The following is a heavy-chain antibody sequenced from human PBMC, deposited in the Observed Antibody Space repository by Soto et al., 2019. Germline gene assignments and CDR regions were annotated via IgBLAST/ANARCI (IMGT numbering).Heavy chain of an antibody. D-gene: IGHD4-17*01. Sequence: GGSLRLSCAASGFTFSTYTMNWVRQAPGKGLEWVSYIGIRGTIYYADSVKGRFTISRDNGKNSLYLQMNRLRAEDTAVYYCTTEDDYPWGALSRGSDYRGQGTLVTGSS. V-gene: IGHV3-48*01. J-gene: IGHJ4*02. CDR3: TTEDDYPWGALSRGSDY. CDR1: GFTFSTYT. CDR2: IGIRGTI.